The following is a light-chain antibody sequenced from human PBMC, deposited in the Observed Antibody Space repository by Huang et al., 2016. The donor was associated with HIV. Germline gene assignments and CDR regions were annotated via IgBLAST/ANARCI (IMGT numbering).Light chain of an antibody. CDR3: QQLHSYPIT. CDR2: GAS. CDR1: QDIGTS. J-gene: IGKJ5*01. Sequence: VRLTQSPSSLSASVGDTVIISCRASQDIGTSLAWYQQKTGGAPKLLISGASTLQSGVPSRFSGDSVGTYFTFFINNLQPEDFATYYCQQLHSYPITFGQGTRLDIK. V-gene: IGKV1-13*02.